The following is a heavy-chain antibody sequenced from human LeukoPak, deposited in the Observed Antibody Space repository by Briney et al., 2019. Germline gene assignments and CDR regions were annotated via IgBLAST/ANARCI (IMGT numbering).Heavy chain of an antibody. J-gene: IGHJ4*02. CDR2: ISSSISTI. V-gene: IGHV3-48*02. CDR1: GFTFSSYG. Sequence: GGSLRLSCAASGFTFSSYGMNWVRQAPGKGLEWVSYISSSISTISYTDSVKGRFTISRDNAKNSLYLQMNNLRDEDTAVYSCARDMGSSRLDYWGQGTLVTVSS. D-gene: IGHD6-6*01. CDR3: ARDMGSSRLDY.